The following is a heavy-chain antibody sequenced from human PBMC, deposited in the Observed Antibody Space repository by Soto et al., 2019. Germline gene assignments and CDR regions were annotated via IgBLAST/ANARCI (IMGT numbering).Heavy chain of an antibody. CDR3: ARELMVYAIGNYGMDV. CDR2: ISYDGSNK. J-gene: IGHJ6*02. Sequence: QVQLVESGGGVVQPGRSLRLSCAASGFTFSSYAMHWVRQAPGKGLEWVAVISYDGSNKYYADSVKGRFTISRDNSKNTLYLQINSLRAEDTAVYYCARELMVYAIGNYGMDVWGQGTTVTVSS. D-gene: IGHD2-8*01. CDR1: GFTFSSYA. V-gene: IGHV3-30-3*01.